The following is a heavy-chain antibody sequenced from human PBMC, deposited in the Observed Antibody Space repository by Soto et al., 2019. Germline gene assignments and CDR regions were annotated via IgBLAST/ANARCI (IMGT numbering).Heavy chain of an antibody. CDR3: ARGGRYGDYGIFDY. D-gene: IGHD4-17*01. CDR1: GGSISSGDYY. J-gene: IGHJ4*02. Sequence: SETLSLTCTVSGGSISSGDYYWSWIRQPPGKGLEWIGYIYHSGSTYYNPSLKSRVTISVDRSKNQFSLKLSSVTAADTAVYYCARGGRYGDYGIFDYWGQGTLVTVSS. CDR2: IYHSGST. V-gene: IGHV4-30-2*01.